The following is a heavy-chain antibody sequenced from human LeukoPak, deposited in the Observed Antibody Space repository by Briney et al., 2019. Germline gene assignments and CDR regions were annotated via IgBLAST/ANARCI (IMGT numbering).Heavy chain of an antibody. CDR3: AKRGVDGPRNYYDY. CDR2: ISDSGGIT. V-gene: IGHV3-23*01. Sequence: PGGSLRLSCTASGFTFSSYAMTWVRQAPGKGLEWVSAISDSGGITYHADSVQGRFTMSRDNSKNTLYLQMNSLRAEDTAVYYCAKRGVDGPRNYYDYWGQGTLVTVSS. J-gene: IGHJ4*02. CDR1: GFTFSSYA. D-gene: IGHD3-10*01.